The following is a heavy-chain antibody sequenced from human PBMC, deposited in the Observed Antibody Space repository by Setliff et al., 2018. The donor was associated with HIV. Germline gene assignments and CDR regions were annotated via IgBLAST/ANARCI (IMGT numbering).Heavy chain of an antibody. Sequence: ASVKVSCKASGYTFTSYDINWVRQAPGQGLEWMGWMNPNSGNTGYARKFQGRITTTRNTSITTAYMELSSLGSEDTAVYYCARVIGYFSGWYLKYWGQGTPVTVSS. J-gene: IGHJ4*02. CDR3: ARVIGYFSGWYLKY. D-gene: IGHD6-19*01. CDR1: GYTFTSYD. V-gene: IGHV1-8*02. CDR2: MNPNSGNT.